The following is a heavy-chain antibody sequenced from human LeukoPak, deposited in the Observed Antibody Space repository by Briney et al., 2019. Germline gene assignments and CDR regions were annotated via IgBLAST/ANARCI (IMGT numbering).Heavy chain of an antibody. CDR3: AKGLGYYYYMDV. V-gene: IGHV3-23*01. Sequence: PGGSLRLSCAASGFTFRSYAMSWVRQAPRKGLEWVSGISGSGGSTYYADSVKGRFTISRGNSKNTLYLQMNSLRVEDTAVYYCAKGLGYYYYMDVWGKGTTVTVSS. CDR2: ISGSGGST. CDR1: GFTFRSYA. D-gene: IGHD3-16*01. J-gene: IGHJ6*03.